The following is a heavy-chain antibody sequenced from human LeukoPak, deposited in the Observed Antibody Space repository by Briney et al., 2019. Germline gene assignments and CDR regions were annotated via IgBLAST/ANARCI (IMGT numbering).Heavy chain of an antibody. D-gene: IGHD4-17*01. CDR2: IYPGDPDT. CDR1: GYTFTSYW. CDR3: ATSPGYGDYFGWFDP. J-gene: IGHJ5*02. Sequence: KVSCKASGYTFTSYWIGWVRQMPGKGLEWMGIIYPGDPDTRYSPSFQGQVTISADKSISTAYLQWSSLKASDTAMYYCATSPGYGDYFGWFDPWGQGTLVTVSS. V-gene: IGHV5-51*01.